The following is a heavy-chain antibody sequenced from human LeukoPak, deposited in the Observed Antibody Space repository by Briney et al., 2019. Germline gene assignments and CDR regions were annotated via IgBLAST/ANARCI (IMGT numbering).Heavy chain of an antibody. Sequence: ASVKVSCKASGYTFTSYGISWVRPAPGQGGEWMGWISADNGNTNYAQKLQGRVTMTTDTSTSTAHMELRSLRSDATAVYYCARDYDHVLGSYRPTRYWGQGTLVTVSS. V-gene: IGHV1-18*01. CDR3: ARDYDHVLGSYRPTRY. CDR2: ISADNGNT. CDR1: GYTFTSYG. J-gene: IGHJ4*02. D-gene: IGHD3-16*02.